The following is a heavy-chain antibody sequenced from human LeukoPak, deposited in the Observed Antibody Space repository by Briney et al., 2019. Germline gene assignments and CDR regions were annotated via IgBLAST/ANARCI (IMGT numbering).Heavy chain of an antibody. CDR1: GHIFSRNV. D-gene: IGHD6-19*01. CDR2: INTMTGNP. CDR3: ARDIRSGWYGSRRLLGY. J-gene: IGHJ4*02. V-gene: IGHV7-4-1*02. Sequence: ASVKVSCKASGHIFSRNVMNWVRQAPGQGLEWMGWGWINTMTGNPAYAQGFTGRFVFSLDTSVSTAYLQISSLKAEDTAVYYCARDIRSGWYGSRRLLGYWGQGTLVTVSS.